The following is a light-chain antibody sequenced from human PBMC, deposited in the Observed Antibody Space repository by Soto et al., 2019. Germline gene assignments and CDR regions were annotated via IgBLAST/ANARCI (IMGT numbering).Light chain of an antibody. V-gene: IGLV2-23*01. CDR1: SSDVGSYNL. J-gene: IGLJ2*01. CDR2: EGS. CDR3: CSYAGSSTLV. Sequence: SALTQPASVSGSPGQSITISCTGTSSDVGSYNLVSWYQQHPGKAPKLMIYEGSKRPSGVSNRFSGYKSGNTASLTISGLQAEDEADYYCCSYAGSSTLVFGGGTQLTVL.